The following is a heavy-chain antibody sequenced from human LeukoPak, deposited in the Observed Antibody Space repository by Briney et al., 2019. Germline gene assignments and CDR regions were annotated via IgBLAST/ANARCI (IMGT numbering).Heavy chain of an antibody. J-gene: IGHJ3*02. Sequence: GGSLRLSCAASGFTFSNYGMHWVRQAPGKGLEWVVFIWYDGSNKYYKDSVKGRFTISRDNSKNTLYLQMNSLRAEDTAVYYCARVGTAMVRGAFDIWGQGTMVTVSS. CDR2: IWYDGSNK. CDR1: GFTFSNYG. V-gene: IGHV3-30*02. D-gene: IGHD5-18*01. CDR3: ARVGTAMVRGAFDI.